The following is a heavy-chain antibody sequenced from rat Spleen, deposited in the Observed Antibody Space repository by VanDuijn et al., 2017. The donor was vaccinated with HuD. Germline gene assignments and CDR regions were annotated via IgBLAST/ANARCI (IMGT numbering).Heavy chain of an antibody. D-gene: IGHD1-9*01. CDR2: ISYGDSSGHSST. CDR3: ARRHYGYTDYFDY. Sequence: GFTFSDYGMAWVRQAPTKGLEWVATISYGDSSGHSSTYYRDSVKGRFTISRDNAKSTLSLQMDSLRSEDTATFYCARRHYGYTDYFDYWGQGVMVTVSS. V-gene: IGHV5-29*01. CDR1: GFTFSDYG. J-gene: IGHJ2*01.